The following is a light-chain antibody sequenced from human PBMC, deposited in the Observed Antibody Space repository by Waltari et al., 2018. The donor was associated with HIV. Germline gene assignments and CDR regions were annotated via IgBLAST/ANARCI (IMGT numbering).Light chain of an antibody. CDR3: AAWDDSLNGNV. J-gene: IGLJ1*01. CDR2: TNN. CDR1: SSNIGTNT. Sequence: QSVLTQPPSASGTPGQRVTISCSGSSSNIGTNTVNWYQQLPGTAPKLLIYTNNQRPSGVPGRFSGSKSGTSASLAISGLQSEDEADYYCAAWDDSLNGNVFGPGTKVTVL. V-gene: IGLV1-44*01.